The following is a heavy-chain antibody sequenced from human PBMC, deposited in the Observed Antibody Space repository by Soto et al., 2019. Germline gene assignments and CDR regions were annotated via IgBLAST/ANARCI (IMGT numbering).Heavy chain of an antibody. Sequence: PSECMSLTCAVYSGSFSMYYWTWIRQSPGKGLEWIGEVDSRGDTNYSPSLKSRITMSVDTSQNQFFLRLSSVTAADTAVYYCARDEYYDSNNWFDHWGQGILVTVSS. D-gene: IGHD3-22*01. CDR1: SGSFSMYY. CDR2: VDSRGDT. CDR3: ARDEYYDSNNWFDH. V-gene: IGHV4-34*10. J-gene: IGHJ5*02.